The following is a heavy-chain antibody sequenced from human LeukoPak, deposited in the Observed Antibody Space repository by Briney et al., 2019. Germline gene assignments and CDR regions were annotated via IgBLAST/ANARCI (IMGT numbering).Heavy chain of an antibody. CDR2: IRSDGSNK. CDR1: GFTFSSYA. D-gene: IGHD3-10*01. V-gene: IGHV3-30*02. Sequence: GGSLRLSCAASGFTFSSYAIHWVRQAPGTGLEWVAFIRSDGSNKNYADSVKGRFTISRDNSKNTLYLQMNSLRPDDTAVYYCAKDYSKTSYYGSGTYYRPNWFDPWGQGTLVTVSS. CDR3: AKDYSKTSYYGSGTYYRPNWFDP. J-gene: IGHJ5*02.